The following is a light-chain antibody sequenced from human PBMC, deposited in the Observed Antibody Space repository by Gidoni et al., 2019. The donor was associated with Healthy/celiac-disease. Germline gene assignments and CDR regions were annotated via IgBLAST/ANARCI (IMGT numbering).Light chain of an antibody. V-gene: IGLV2-14*03. CDR3: SAYTSSSLYV. J-gene: IGLJ1*01. CDR1: SSDVGGYNY. CDR2: DVS. Sequence: QSALTQPASVSCSPGQSITISCTGTSSDVGGYNYVSWYQQHPGKAPKLMIYDVSNRPSGVSNRFSGSKSGNTASLTIAGLQAEDEADYYCSAYTSSSLYVFGTGTKVTVL.